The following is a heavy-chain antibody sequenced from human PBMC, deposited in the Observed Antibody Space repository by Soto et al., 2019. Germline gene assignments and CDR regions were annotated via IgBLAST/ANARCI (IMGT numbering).Heavy chain of an antibody. Sequence: QAQLVESGGGVVQPGRSLRLSCAASGFAFSSYGMHWVRQAPGTGLEWVAVISYDGSLQHYADSVKGRFTISRDNSKNMVLLQRSSLRAEATAVYYWVSDRGYGHASVPYSWGQGTLVSVSS. J-gene: IGHJ4*02. CDR2: ISYDGSLQ. V-gene: IGHV3-30*03. D-gene: IGHD5-18*01. CDR1: GFAFSSYG. CDR3: VSDRGYGHASVPYS.